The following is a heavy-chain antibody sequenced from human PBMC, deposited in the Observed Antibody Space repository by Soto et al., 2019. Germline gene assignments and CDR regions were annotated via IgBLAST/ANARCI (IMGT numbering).Heavy chain of an antibody. CDR3: ARGGDDYDSSGSSSKIYD. J-gene: IGHJ4*01. CDR1: DYSFSSYA. V-gene: IGHV1-69*06. Sequence: SVKASCPASDYSFSSYAISWVRQAPGQGLEWMGGIIPIFGTANYAQKFQGRVTITADKSTSTAYIELSSLSSEDTAVYYSARGGDDYDSSGSSSKIYDWSQGTVVTIS. CDR2: IIPIFGTA. D-gene: IGHD3-22*01.